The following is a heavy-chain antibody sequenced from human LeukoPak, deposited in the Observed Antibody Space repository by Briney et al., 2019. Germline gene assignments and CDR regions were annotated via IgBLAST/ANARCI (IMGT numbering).Heavy chain of an antibody. CDR1: GFTFGDYA. V-gene: IGHV3-49*03. J-gene: IGHJ4*02. CDR2: IRSKAYGGTT. Sequence: GGSLRLSCTASGFTFGDYAMSWFRQAPGKGLEWVGFIRSKAYGGTTEYAASVKGRFTISRDDSKSIAYLQMNSLKTEDTAVYYCTRDLIWSWLLFDYWGQGTLVTVSS. CDR3: TRDLIWSWLLFDY. D-gene: IGHD2-21*01.